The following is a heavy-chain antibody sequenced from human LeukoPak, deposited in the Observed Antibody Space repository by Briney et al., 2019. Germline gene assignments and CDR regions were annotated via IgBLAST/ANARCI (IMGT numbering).Heavy chain of an antibody. CDR1: GFTFSSYA. CDR2: ISGNGGYT. D-gene: IGHD6-13*01. CDR3: AKAPYYSSSWYFFDY. J-gene: IGHJ4*02. Sequence: GGSLRLSCAASGFTFSSYAMSWVRQAPGKGRGGVSGISGNGGYTYYADSVKGRFTISRDNSKNTLYLQMNSLRAEDTAVYYCAKAPYYSSSWYFFDYWGQGTLVTVSS. V-gene: IGHV3-23*01.